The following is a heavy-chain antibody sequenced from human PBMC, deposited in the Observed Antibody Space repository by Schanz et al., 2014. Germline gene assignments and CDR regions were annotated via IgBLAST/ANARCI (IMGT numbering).Heavy chain of an antibody. Sequence: EVQLVESGGGLVQPGGSLRLCCVASGFTFSRYWMTWVRQAPGKGLEWVANIKQDGSAKNYVDSVKGRFTISRDNPKNSLCLQMNSLRAEDTAVYFCASLIGTTSAHFYGMDVWGQGTTVTVSS. D-gene: IGHD1-7*01. V-gene: IGHV3-7*03. CDR1: GFTFSRYW. J-gene: IGHJ6*02. CDR2: IKQDGSAK. CDR3: ASLIGTTSAHFYGMDV.